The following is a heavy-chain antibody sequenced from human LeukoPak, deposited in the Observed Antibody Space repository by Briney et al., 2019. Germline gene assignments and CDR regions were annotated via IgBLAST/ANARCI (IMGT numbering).Heavy chain of an antibody. CDR1: GGSISSYY. J-gene: IGHJ3*02. CDR3: SRGVYVDYGRAFDI. D-gene: IGHD4-17*01. CDR2: IYYGGST. Sequence: PSETRSLTCTVSGGSISSYYWSWIRKPPGKGLEWSGYIYYGGSTNYNPSLKSRVTISVDTSKTHFSLKLSSVTAADTAVYYCSRGVYVDYGRAFDIWGQGTMVTVSS. V-gene: IGHV4-59*01.